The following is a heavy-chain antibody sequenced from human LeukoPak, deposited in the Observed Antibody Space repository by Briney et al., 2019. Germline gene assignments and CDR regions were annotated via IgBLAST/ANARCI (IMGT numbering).Heavy chain of an antibody. Sequence: SETLSLTCTVSGGSISSYYWSWIRQPAGKGLEWIGRIYTSGSTNYNPSLKSRVTMSVDTSKNQFSLKLSSVTAADTAVYYCARDRTQCSGGRCHGITHTFDPWGQGTLVTVSS. CDR1: GGSISSYY. V-gene: IGHV4-4*07. CDR2: IYTSGST. J-gene: IGHJ5*02. CDR3: ARDRTQCSGGRCHGITHTFDP. D-gene: IGHD2-15*01.